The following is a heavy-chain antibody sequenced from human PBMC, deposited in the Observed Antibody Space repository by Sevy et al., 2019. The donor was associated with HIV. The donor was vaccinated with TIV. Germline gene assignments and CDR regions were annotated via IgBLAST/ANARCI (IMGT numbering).Heavy chain of an antibody. CDR2: MHYSGST. J-gene: IGHJ4*02. CDR3: ARAARVAVAGIYYFDI. V-gene: IGHV4-59*01. Sequence: SETLSLTCTVSGGSIGSYYWSWIRQPPGKGLEWIAYMHYSGSTNHNPSLKSGVTVSLDTSKNRFSVRLTSVTAADTAVYYCARAARVAVAGIYYFDIWGQGTLVTVSS. D-gene: IGHD6-19*01. CDR1: GGSIGSYY.